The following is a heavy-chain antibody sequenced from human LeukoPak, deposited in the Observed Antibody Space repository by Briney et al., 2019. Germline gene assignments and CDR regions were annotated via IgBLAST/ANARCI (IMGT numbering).Heavy chain of an antibody. D-gene: IGHD6-13*01. CDR3: AREYSSSWPFDY. Sequence: ASVKVSCKASGYTFTGYYMHWVRQAPGQGLEWMGWINPDSGGTNYAQKFQGRVTMTRDTSISTAYMELSRLRSDDTAVYYCAREYSSSWPFDYWGQGTLVTVSS. CDR2: INPDSGGT. V-gene: IGHV1-2*02. CDR1: GYTFTGYY. J-gene: IGHJ4*02.